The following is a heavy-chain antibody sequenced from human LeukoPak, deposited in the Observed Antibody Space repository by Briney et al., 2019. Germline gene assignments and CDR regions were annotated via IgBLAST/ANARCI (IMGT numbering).Heavy chain of an antibody. V-gene: IGHV3-72*01. CDR3: ARVVKTAARDAFDS. CDR1: GFTFSDYS. J-gene: IGHJ3*02. Sequence: GGSLRLSCAASGFTFSDYSMKWVRQAPGEGVGWVGRSRNRRYSFSTEYTACVEGRFLFSSDESETTLYLQMNSLRTEATAVYDCARVVKTAARDAFDSWGQGTMVAASS. CDR2: SRNRRYSFST. D-gene: IGHD2-21*02.